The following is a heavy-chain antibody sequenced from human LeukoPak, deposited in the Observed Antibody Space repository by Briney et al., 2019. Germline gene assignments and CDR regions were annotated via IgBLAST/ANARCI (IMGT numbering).Heavy chain of an antibody. V-gene: IGHV3-23*01. Sequence: GRTLRLSCATSGFTFRTAYLHWVRQAPGRGLEGGTACDTGSGTYYPDPLKGRSTISRDNSKNTLFLQMHSPRADDTSLYYCAKQTHYNDRSGYFDSWRQGSMVTVSS. CDR3: AKQTHYNDRSGYFDS. CDR1: GFTFRTAY. D-gene: IGHD3-22*01. CDR2: CDTGSGT. J-gene: IGHJ4*02.